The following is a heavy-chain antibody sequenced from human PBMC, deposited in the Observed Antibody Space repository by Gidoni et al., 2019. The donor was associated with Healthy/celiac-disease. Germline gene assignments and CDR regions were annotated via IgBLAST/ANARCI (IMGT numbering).Heavy chain of an antibody. J-gene: IGHJ5*02. CDR2: ISSSSSYI. V-gene: IGHV3-21*01. D-gene: IGHD2-2*01. CDR1: GFTFRSYS. CDR3: ASSSYCSSTSCEEATAWFDP. Sequence: EVQLVESGGGLVKPGGSLRLSCAASGFTFRSYSMNWVRQAPGKGLEWVSSISSSSSYIYYADSVKGRFTISRDNAKNSLYLQMNSLRAEDTAVYYCASSSYCSSTSCEEATAWFDPWGQGTLVTVSS.